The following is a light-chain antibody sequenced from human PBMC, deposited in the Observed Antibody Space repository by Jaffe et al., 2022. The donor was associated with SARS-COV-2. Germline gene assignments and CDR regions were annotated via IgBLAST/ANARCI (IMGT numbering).Light chain of an antibody. V-gene: IGKV3-20*01. CDR1: QSVSSSY. J-gene: IGKJ4*01. CDR3: QHYGSSPLT. CDR2: GAS. Sequence: EIVLTQSPGTLSLSPGERATLSCRASQSVSSSYLAWYQQKPGQAPRLLIYGASSRATGIPDRFSGSGSGTDFTLTISRLESEDFAVYYCQHYGSSPLTFGGGTHVEIE.